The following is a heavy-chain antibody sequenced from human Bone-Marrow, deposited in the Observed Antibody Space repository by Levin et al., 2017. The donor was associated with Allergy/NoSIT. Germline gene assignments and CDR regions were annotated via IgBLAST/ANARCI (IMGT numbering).Heavy chain of an antibody. CDR1: GFMFRSYA. Sequence: GGSLRLSCEGSGFMFRSYAMNWVRQVPGKGLEWVAGCSGRSDNTVYADAVRGRFTISRDNSKKTVSLQMTSLRVEDTAVYYCAKDSAMDNTRDWYFDLWCRGTLVSVSS. J-gene: IGHJ2*01. CDR2: CSGRSDNT. D-gene: IGHD2-15*01. V-gene: IGHV3-23*01. CDR3: AKDSAMDNTRDWYFDL.